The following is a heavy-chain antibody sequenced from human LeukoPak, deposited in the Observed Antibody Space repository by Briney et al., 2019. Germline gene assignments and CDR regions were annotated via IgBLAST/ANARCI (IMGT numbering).Heavy chain of an antibody. D-gene: IGHD5-18*01. V-gene: IGHV4-59*11. CDR3: TTIKRGNIFGYFDF. Sequence: PPETLSLTCTVSGGSMTTHHWNWMGQTPGKSRVWIGYVFDSGRTKENPSLKSRVTLSADTSKNQLSLRLSSVTAADTAVYYCTTIKRGNIFGYFDFWGQGILVTVSS. J-gene: IGHJ4*02. CDR1: GGSMTTHH. CDR2: VFDSGRT.